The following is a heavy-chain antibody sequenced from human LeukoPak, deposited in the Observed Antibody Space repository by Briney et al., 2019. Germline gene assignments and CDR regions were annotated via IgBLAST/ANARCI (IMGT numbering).Heavy chain of an antibody. J-gene: IGHJ4*02. D-gene: IGHD5-18*01. CDR2: INWNGGST. CDR1: GFTFDDYG. CDR3: ARDNVDTAMVTRFFPPDY. Sequence: PGGSLRLSCAASGFTFDDYGMSWVRQAPGKGLEWVSGINWNGGSTGYADSVEGRFTISRDNAKNSLYLQMNSLRAEDTALYYCARDNVDTAMVTRFFPPDYWGQGTLVTVSS. V-gene: IGHV3-20*04.